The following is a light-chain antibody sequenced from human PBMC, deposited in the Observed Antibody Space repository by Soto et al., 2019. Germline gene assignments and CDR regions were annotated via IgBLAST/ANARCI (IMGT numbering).Light chain of an antibody. V-gene: IGKV1-17*03. CDR2: AAS. CDR1: QGISNY. J-gene: IGKJ1*01. CDR3: LQHDNFPRT. Sequence: DMHMTQSRSVISASVGDRVTITCRASQGISNYLVWFQQKPGKVPKRLIYAASSLESGVPSRFSGSGSGTEFTLTISSLQPEDFATYFCLQHDNFPRTFGQGTKVDIK.